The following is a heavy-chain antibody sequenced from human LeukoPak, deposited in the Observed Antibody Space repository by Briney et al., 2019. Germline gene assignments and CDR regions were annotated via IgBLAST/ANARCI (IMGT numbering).Heavy chain of an antibody. CDR1: GGSISTSSYY. J-gene: IGHJ4*02. CDR3: ARANSGYDTPFDY. D-gene: IGHD5-12*01. Sequence: SETLSLTCTVSGGSISTSSYYWGWVRQPPGKGLEWIGYIYYSGSTNYNPSLKSRVTISVDTSKNQFSLKLSSVTAADTAVYYCARANSGYDTPFDYWGQGTLVTVSS. V-gene: IGHV4-61*05. CDR2: IYYSGST.